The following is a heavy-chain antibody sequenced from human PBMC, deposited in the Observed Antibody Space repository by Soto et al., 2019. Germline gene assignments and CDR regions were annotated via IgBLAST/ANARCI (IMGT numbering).Heavy chain of an antibody. CDR1: GFTFTSSA. V-gene: IGHV1-58*01. CDR2: IVVGSGNT. CDR3: AAPPPYGSGSYSLDY. D-gene: IGHD3-10*01. Sequence: SVKVSCKASGFTFTSSAVQWVRQARGQRLEWIGWIVVGSGNTNYAQKFQERVTITRDMSTSTAYMELSSLRSEDTAVYYCAAPPPYGSGSYSLDYWGQGTLVTVS. J-gene: IGHJ4*02.